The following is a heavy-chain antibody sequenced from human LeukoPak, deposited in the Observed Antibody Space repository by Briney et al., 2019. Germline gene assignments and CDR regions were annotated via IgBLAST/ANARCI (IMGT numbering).Heavy chain of an antibody. V-gene: IGHV1-2*02. CDR2: INPNSGGT. D-gene: IGHD5-24*01. CDR1: GYTFTGYY. CDR3: ARDLEDGYNRNYFDY. J-gene: IGHJ4*02. Sequence: ASVKVSCKASGYTFTGYYMHWVRQAPGQGLEWMGWINPNSGGTNYAQKFQGRVTMTRDTSISTAYMELSRLRSDDTAVYYCARDLEDGYNRNYFDYWGQGTLVTVSS.